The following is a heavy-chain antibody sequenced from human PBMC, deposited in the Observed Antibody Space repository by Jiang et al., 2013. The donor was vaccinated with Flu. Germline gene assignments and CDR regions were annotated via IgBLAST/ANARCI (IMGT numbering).Heavy chain of an antibody. J-gene: IGHJ6*03. CDR3: ARDSKEYGDYVFDYYYYMDV. CDR1: GGTFSSYA. D-gene: IGHD4-17*01. V-gene: IGHV1-69*06. Sequence: GAEVKKPGSSVKVSCKASGGTFSSYAISWVRQAPGQGLEWMGGIIPIFGTANYAQKFQGRVTITADKSTSTAYMELSSLRSEDTAVYYCARDSKEYGDYVFDYYYYMDVWGKGTTVTVSS. CDR2: IIPIFGTA.